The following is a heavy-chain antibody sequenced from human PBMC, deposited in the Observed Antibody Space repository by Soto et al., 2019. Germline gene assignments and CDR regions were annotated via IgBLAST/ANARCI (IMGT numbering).Heavy chain of an antibody. Sequence: ASVKVSCKASGYAFTTSAIHWVRQAPGQSLEWMGWINPATGDTKYSQNVRGRVTFALDTSATTAYMDLRSLASHDTAVYYCARAAGRSKLLPYYFNPWGQGTLVTVSS. CDR2: INPATGDT. J-gene: IGHJ5*02. CDR1: GYAFTTSA. V-gene: IGHV1-3*01. D-gene: IGHD3-10*01. CDR3: ARAAGRSKLLPYYFNP.